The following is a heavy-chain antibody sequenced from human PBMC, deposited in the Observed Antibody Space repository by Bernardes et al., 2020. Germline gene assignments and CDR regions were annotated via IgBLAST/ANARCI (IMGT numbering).Heavy chain of an antibody. V-gene: IGHV3-48*01. CDR3: ARDIGVTTVATPGAFDS. D-gene: IGHD4-17*01. CDR1: GFTFRSYR. CDR2: ISSSSSTI. Sequence: GGSLRLSCAASGFTFRSYRMNWVRQAPGKGLEWVSYISSSSSTIYYADSVKGRFTISRDNAKNSLYLQMNSLRAEDTAVYYCARDIGVTTVATPGAFDSWGQGTMGTVSS. J-gene: IGHJ3*02.